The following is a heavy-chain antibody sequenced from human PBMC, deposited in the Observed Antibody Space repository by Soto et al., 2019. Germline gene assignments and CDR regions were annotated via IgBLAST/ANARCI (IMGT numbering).Heavy chain of an antibody. D-gene: IGHD3-22*01. V-gene: IGHV1-69*13. Sequence: VASVKVSCKASGGTFSSYAISWVRQAPGQGLEWMGGIIPIFGTANYAQKFQGRVTITADESTSTAYMELSSLRSEDTAVYYCARLPRQYYYDSSGYWGAFNIWGQGTMVTVSS. CDR1: GGTFSSYA. J-gene: IGHJ3*02. CDR3: ARLPRQYYYDSSGYWGAFNI. CDR2: IIPIFGTA.